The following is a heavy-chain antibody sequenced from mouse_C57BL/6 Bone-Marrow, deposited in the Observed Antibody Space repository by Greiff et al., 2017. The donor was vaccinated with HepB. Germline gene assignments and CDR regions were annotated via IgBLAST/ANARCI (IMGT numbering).Heavy chain of an antibody. D-gene: IGHD1-1*01. V-gene: IGHV1-15*01. Sequence: VKLMESGAELVRPGASVTLSCKASGYTFTDYEMHWVKQTPVHGLEWIGAIDPETGGTAYNQKFKGKAILTADKSSSTAYMQLSSLTSEDSAVYYCARSDGSSHFDYWGQGTTLTVSS. CDR2: IDPETGGT. J-gene: IGHJ2*01. CDR3: ARSDGSSHFDY. CDR1: GYTFTDYE.